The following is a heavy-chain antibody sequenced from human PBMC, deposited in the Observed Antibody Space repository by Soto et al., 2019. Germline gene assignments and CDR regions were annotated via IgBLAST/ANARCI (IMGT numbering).Heavy chain of an antibody. CDR1: GFSLSNSGVG. V-gene: IGHV2-5*01. Sequence: SGPTLVNPTQTLTLTCSFSGFSLSNSGVGVGWIRQPPGKARKWLALIYWNDDKKFRSSLKSRLGITKDTFRNQVVLTVTNMDPVDTGTYYCARRRGYNWNNPAFDYWGPGAQVTV. D-gene: IGHD1-20*01. J-gene: IGHJ4*02. CDR3: ARRRGYNWNNPAFDY. CDR2: IYWNDDK.